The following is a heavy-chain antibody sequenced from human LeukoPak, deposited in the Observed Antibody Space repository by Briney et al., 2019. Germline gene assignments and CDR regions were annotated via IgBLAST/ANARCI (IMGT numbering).Heavy chain of an antibody. J-gene: IGHJ6*02. D-gene: IGHD2-2*01. CDR1: GFTFSTCA. V-gene: IGHV3-23*01. CDR2: ISGSGGST. Sequence: GGSLRLSCAASGFTFSTCAMGWVRQAPGKGLGWVSAISGSGGSTFYADSVKGRFTISRDNSKDTVYLQMNSLRAEDTAVYYCAKGRYCSSTSCYEGLFGMDVWGQGTTVTVSS. CDR3: AKGRYCSSTSCYEGLFGMDV.